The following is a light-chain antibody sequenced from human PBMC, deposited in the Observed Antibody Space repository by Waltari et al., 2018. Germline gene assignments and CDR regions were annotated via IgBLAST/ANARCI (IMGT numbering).Light chain of an antibody. CDR2: AAS. V-gene: IGKV1-39*01. Sequence: IQMTQSPSSLSASVGDRVTINCRASQSISDSLNWYQQKPGKAPKLLIYAASTLQSGVPSRFSGSGYGTDFTLTISRLQREDFATYYCQQSYNDPLTFGGGTKMEIK. CDR3: QQSYNDPLT. CDR1: QSISDS. J-gene: IGKJ4*01.